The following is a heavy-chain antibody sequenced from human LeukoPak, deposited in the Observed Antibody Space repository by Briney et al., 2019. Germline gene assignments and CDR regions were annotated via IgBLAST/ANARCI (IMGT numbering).Heavy chain of an antibody. Sequence: ASVKVSCMPSGYTFTGYYMLWVRQAPGQGLEWMGWINPNSGGTNYAQKFQGRVTMTRDTSISTAYMELSRLRADDTAVYYCARSTDHDYWGQVTLVTVSS. CDR3: ARSTDHDY. J-gene: IGHJ4*02. CDR2: INPNSGGT. V-gene: IGHV1-2*02. D-gene: IGHD5/OR15-5a*01. CDR1: GYTFTGYY.